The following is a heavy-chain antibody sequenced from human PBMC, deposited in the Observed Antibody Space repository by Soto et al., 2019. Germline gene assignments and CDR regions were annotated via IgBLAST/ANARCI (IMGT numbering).Heavy chain of an antibody. D-gene: IGHD3-22*01. CDR1: GGSISSYY. J-gene: IGHJ5*02. CDR2: IYYSGNT. CDR3: ARQTYYYDSSGYGNWFDP. V-gene: IGHV4-59*01. Sequence: SETLSLTCTVSGGSISSYYWSWIRQPPGKGLEWIGYIYYSGNTNYNPSLKSRVTISVDTSKNQFSLKLSAVTAADTAVYFCARQTYYYDSSGYGNWFDPWGQGTLVTVSS.